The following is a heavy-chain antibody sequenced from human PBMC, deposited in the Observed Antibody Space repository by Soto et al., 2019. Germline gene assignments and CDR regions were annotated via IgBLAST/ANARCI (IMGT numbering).Heavy chain of an antibody. CDR3: ARGFNGTMVSFTPPLD. CDR1: GFTFSSYD. J-gene: IGHJ4*02. V-gene: IGHV3-13*04. D-gene: IGHD3-10*01. CDR2: IGTAGDT. Sequence: PGGSLRLSCAASGFTFSSYDMHWVRQATGKGLEWVSAIGTAGDTYYPGSVKGRFTISRENAKNSLYLQMNSLRAGDTAVYYCARGFNGTMVSFTPPLDWGQGTLVTVSS.